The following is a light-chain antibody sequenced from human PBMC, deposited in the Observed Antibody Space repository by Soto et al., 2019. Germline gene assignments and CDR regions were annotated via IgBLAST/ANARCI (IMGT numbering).Light chain of an antibody. CDR2: DAS. J-gene: IGKJ1*01. Sequence: DIQMTQSPSTLSASVGDRVTITCRASQSISSWLAWYQQKPGKAPKLLIYDASSLASGVPSRFSGSGSGTEFTLTISRLQPDDFASYYCQQYNSYSRTFGQGTKVEIK. CDR1: QSISSW. V-gene: IGKV1-5*01. CDR3: QQYNSYSRT.